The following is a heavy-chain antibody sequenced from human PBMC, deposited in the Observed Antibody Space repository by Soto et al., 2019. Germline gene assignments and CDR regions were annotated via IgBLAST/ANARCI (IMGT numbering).Heavy chain of an antibody. CDR2: IYYSGST. Sequence: SETLSLTCTVSGGSISSSSYYWGWIRQPPGKGLEWIGSIYYSGSTYYNPSLKSRVTISVDTSKNQFSLKLSSVTAADTAVYYCARLRAARQYYYYGMDVWGQGTTVTVSS. CDR3: ARLRAARQYYYYGMDV. J-gene: IGHJ6*02. D-gene: IGHD6-6*01. V-gene: IGHV4-39*01. CDR1: GGSISSSSYY.